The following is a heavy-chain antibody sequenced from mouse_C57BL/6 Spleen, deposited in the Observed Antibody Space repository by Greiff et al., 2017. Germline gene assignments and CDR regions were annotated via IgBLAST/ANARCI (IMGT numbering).Heavy chain of an antibody. J-gene: IGHJ2*01. Sequence: VQLQQPGAELVMPGASVKLSCKASGYTFTSYWMHWVKQRPGQGLEWIGEIDPSDSYTNYNQKFKGKSTLTVDKSSSTAYMPLRSLTSEDSAVYYCARIYYDYAYYFDYWGQGTTLTVSS. CDR2: IDPSDSYT. CDR1: GYTFTSYW. CDR3: ARIYYDYAYYFDY. V-gene: IGHV1-69*01. D-gene: IGHD2-4*01.